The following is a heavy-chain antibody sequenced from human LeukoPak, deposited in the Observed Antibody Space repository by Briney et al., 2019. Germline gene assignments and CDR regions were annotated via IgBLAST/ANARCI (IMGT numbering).Heavy chain of an antibody. J-gene: IGHJ4*02. D-gene: IGHD3-10*02. CDR1: GFTFSSYE. CDR2: ISSSGSTI. CDR3: ARDFSDVRGNIFDS. Sequence: GGSLRLSCAASGFTFSSYEMNWVRQAPGKGLEWVSYISSSGSTIYYADSVKGRFTISRDNAKNSVYLQMNSLRAEDTAVYYCARDFSDVRGNIFDSWGQGTLVTVSS. V-gene: IGHV3-48*03.